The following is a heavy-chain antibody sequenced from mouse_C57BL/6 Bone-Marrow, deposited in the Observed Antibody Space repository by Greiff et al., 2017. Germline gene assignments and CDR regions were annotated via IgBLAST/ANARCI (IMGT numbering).Heavy chain of an antibody. CDR2: SRNKADDYTT. V-gene: IGHV7-1*01. CDR3: ARDAGDYHYYAMDY. CDR1: GFTFSDFY. D-gene: IGHD2-4*01. Sequence: EVNVVESGGGLVQSGRSLRLSCATSGFTFSDFYMEWVRQAPGKGLEWIAASRNKADDYTTEYSASVKGRFIVSRDTSQSILYLQMNALRAEDTAIYYCARDAGDYHYYAMDYWGQGTSVTVSS. J-gene: IGHJ4*01.